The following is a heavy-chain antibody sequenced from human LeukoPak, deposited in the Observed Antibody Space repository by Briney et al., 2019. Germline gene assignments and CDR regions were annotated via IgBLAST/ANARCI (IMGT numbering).Heavy chain of an antibody. V-gene: IGHV5-51*01. D-gene: IGHD6-13*01. J-gene: IGHJ5*02. CDR1: GYSFTSYW. Sequence: GESLKISCKGSGYSFTSYWIGWVRQMPGKGLEWMGIIYPGDSDTRYSPSFQGQVTISADKSISTAYLQWSSLKASDTAMYYCARHGHSSSLWFGYNSFDPWGQGTLVTVSS. CDR3: ARHGHSSSLWFGYNSFDP. CDR2: IYPGDSDT.